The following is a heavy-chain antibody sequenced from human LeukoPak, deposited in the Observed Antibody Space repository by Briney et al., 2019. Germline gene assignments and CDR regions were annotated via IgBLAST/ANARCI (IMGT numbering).Heavy chain of an antibody. CDR3: ARDFGGDAFDI. V-gene: IGHV3-23*01. CDR1: GFTFSSYA. CDR2: ISAGGST. Sequence: GGSLRLSCAASGFTFSSYAMSWVRQAPGKGLEWVSAISAGGSTYYADSVKGRFTISRDNSKNTLYLQMNSLRAEDTGVYYCARDFGGDAFDIWGQGTMVTVSS. D-gene: IGHD3-16*01. J-gene: IGHJ3*02.